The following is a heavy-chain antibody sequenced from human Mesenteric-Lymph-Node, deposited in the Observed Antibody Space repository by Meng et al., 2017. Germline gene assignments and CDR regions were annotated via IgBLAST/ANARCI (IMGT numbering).Heavy chain of an antibody. V-gene: IGHV1-69*06. Sequence: QVESVQSGSEWKQPAAALNAACTTSGGSFSTYTCSWVRQAPGQGIEWMGGIIPIFGTENYAKKVQGRVTITADKSTSTAYMEPSSLRSEDTVGYYCAREGRGYIYWGQGTLVTVSS. D-gene: IGHD5-18*01. CDR2: IIPIFGTE. CDR3: AREGRGYIY. J-gene: IGHJ4*02. CDR1: GGSFSTYT.